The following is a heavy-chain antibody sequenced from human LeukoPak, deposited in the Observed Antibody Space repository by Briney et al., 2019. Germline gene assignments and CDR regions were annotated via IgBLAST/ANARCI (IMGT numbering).Heavy chain of an antibody. CDR3: ARDRAFYSHYGSFDY. CDR2: ISHDGSNK. D-gene: IGHD4-11*01. CDR1: GFTFSSYA. Sequence: GGSLRLSCAASGFTFSSYAMHWVRQAPGKGLEWVAVISHDGSNKYYADSVKGRFTIARDNSKNTVYLQMNSLRAEDTAVYYCARDRAFYSHYGSFDYWGQGTLVSVSS. V-gene: IGHV3-30*04. J-gene: IGHJ4*02.